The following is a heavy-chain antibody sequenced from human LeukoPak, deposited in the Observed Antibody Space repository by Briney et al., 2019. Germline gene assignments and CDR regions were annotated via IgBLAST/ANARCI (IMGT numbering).Heavy chain of an antibody. CDR3: ARGPLAVAGLSMDY. CDR1: GFTFSDYY. Sequence: GGSLRLSCAASGFTFSDYYVSWIRQAPGKGLEWVSYISSSGSTIYYADSVKGRFTISRDNSKNTLYLQMNSLRAEDTAVYYCARGPLAVAGLSMDYWGQGTLVTVSS. J-gene: IGHJ4*02. D-gene: IGHD6-19*01. CDR2: ISSSGSTI. V-gene: IGHV3-11*04.